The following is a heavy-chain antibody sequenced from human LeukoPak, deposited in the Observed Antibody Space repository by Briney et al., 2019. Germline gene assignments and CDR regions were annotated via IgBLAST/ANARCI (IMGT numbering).Heavy chain of an antibody. J-gene: IGHJ4*02. CDR3: ARGRITMVRGVYIDY. CDR2: INHSGST. CDR1: GGSFSGYY. V-gene: IGHV4-34*01. Sequence: KPSETLSLTCAVYGGSFSGYYWSWIRQPPGKGLEWIGEINHSGSTNYNPSLKSQVTISVDTSKNQFSLKLSSVTAADTAVYYCARGRITMVRGVYIDYWGQGTLVTVSS. D-gene: IGHD3-10*01.